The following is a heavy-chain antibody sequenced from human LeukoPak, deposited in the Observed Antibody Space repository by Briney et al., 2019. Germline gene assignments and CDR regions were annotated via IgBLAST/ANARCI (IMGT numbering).Heavy chain of an antibody. J-gene: IGHJ4*02. CDR1: GFTFSSYG. CDR3: ARDRRPGGYIGYDPTPGY. V-gene: IGHV3-33*01. Sequence: GRSLRLSCAASGFTFSSYGMHWVRQAPGKGLEWVAVIWYDGSNKYYADSVKGRFTISRDNSKNTLYLQMNSLRAEDTAVYYCARDRRPGGYIGYDPTPGYWGQGTLVTVSS. D-gene: IGHD5-12*01. CDR2: IWYDGSNK.